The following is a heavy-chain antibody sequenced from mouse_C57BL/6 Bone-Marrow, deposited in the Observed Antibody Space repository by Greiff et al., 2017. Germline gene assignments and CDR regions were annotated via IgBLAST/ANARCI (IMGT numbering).Heavy chain of an antibody. D-gene: IGHD3-2*02. V-gene: IGHV1-69*01. Sequence: QVHVKQPGAELVMPGASVKLSCKASGYTFTSYWMHWVKQRPGQGLEWIGEIDPSDSYTNYNQKFKGKSTLTVDKSSSTAYMQLSSLTSEDSAVYYCARIRDSSGYGWFAYWGQGTLVTVSA. CDR1: GYTFTSYW. J-gene: IGHJ3*01. CDR2: IDPSDSYT. CDR3: ARIRDSSGYGWFAY.